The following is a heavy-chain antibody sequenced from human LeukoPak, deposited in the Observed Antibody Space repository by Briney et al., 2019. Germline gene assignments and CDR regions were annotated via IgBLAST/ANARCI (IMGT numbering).Heavy chain of an antibody. V-gene: IGHV3-23*01. CDR3: AKDDDGHHHGVDH. D-gene: IGHD4-17*01. Sequence: GGSLRLSCAASGFTVSSYAMTWVRQAPGKELEWVSAIGYSAGDTYYADSVKGRFTISRDFSMNTLYLQMTSLRADDTALYYCAKDDDGHHHGVDHWGQGTLDTVSS. CDR2: IGYSAGDT. CDR1: GFTVSSYA. J-gene: IGHJ4*02.